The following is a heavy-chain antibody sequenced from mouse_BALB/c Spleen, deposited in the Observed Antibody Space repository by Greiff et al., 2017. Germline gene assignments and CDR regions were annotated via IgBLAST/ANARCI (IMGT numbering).Heavy chain of an antibody. CDR3: ARAGYYYGSSIYYYAMDY. Sequence: VKLMESGPGLVAPSQSLSITCTVSGFSLTSYGVHWVRQPPGKGLEWLGVIWAGGSTNYNSALMSRLSISKDNSKSQVFLKMNSLQTDDTALYYCARAGYYYGSSIYYYAMDYWGQGTSVTVSS. D-gene: IGHD1-1*01. V-gene: IGHV2-9*02. J-gene: IGHJ4*01. CDR1: GFSLTSYG. CDR2: IWAGGST.